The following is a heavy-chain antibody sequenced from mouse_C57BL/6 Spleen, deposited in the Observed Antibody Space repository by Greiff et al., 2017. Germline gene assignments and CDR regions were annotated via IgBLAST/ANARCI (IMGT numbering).Heavy chain of an antibody. CDR2: ISSGGGDT. J-gene: IGHJ1*03. CDR3: AGLVGGSHWYFDV. V-gene: IGHV5-6*01. D-gene: IGHD1-1*02. CDR1: GFTFSSYG. Sequence: EVQLVESGGDLVKPGASLKLSCAASGFTFSSYGMSWVRQTPDKRLEWVATISSGGGDTYYPDSVKGRFTISGDNANNTLYLQMSSLKSEDTAMYYCAGLVGGSHWYFDVWGTGTTVTVSS.